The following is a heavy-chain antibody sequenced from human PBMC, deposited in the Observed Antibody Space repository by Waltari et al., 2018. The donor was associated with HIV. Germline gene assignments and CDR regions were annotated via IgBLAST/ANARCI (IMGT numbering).Heavy chain of an antibody. V-gene: IGHV4-34*01. D-gene: IGHD3-22*01. CDR2: INHSGGT. Sequence: QVQLQQWGAGLLKPSETLSLTCAVYGGSFSGYSWSWIRQSPGKGLEWIGEINHSGGTNYNPSLKSRVTISVDTSKNQFSLKLSSVTAADTAVYYCARGGERITMIVVVIDAFDIWGQGTMVTVSS. J-gene: IGHJ3*02. CDR1: GGSFSGYS. CDR3: ARGGERITMIVVVIDAFDI.